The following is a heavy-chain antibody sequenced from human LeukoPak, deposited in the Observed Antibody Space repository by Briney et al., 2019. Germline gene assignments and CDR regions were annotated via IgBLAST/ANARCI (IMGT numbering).Heavy chain of an antibody. CDR3: APSPAAQQDY. Sequence: GGSLRLSCAASGFSLSNQWMHWVRQAPGKGLVWVSRIDNDGSSTVYADSVKGRFTISRDNAKNTLYLQMNSLGAEDTALYYCAPSPAAQQDYWGQGILVTVSS. V-gene: IGHV3-74*01. J-gene: IGHJ4*02. D-gene: IGHD1-1*01. CDR1: GFSLSNQW. CDR2: IDNDGSST.